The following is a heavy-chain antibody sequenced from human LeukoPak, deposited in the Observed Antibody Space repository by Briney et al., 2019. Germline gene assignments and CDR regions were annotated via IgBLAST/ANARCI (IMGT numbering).Heavy chain of an antibody. Sequence: AGGSLRLSCAASGFTFSSYAMSWVRQAPGKGLEWVSAISGSGGSTYYADSVKGRFTISRDNSKNTLYLQMNSLRAEDTAVYYCARDYCSSTSCYHYYYYYYMDVWGKGTTVTVSS. CDR2: ISGSGGST. D-gene: IGHD2-2*01. V-gene: IGHV3-23*01. CDR1: GFTFSSYA. J-gene: IGHJ6*03. CDR3: ARDYCSSTSCYHYYYYYYMDV.